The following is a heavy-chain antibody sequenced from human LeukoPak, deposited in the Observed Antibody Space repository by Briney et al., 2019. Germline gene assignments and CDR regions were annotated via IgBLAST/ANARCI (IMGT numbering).Heavy chain of an antibody. CDR1: GYTFTSYG. V-gene: IGHV1-18*01. J-gene: IGHJ6*03. D-gene: IGHD6-25*01. CDR3: ARDAATYYYYYMDV. Sequence: ASVKVSCKASGYTFTSYGISWVRQAPGQGLEWMGWISAYNGNTNYAQKLQGRVTMTTDTSTSTAYMELRSLRSDDTAVYYCARDAATYYYYYMDVWGKRTTVTVSS. CDR2: ISAYNGNT.